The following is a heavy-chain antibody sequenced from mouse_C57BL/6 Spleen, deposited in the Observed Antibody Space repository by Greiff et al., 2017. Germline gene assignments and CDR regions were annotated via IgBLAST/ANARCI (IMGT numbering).Heavy chain of an antibody. J-gene: IGHJ1*03. CDR3: ARNYYGSSHWYFDV. D-gene: IGHD1-1*01. Sequence: VQLQQPGTELVKPGASVKLSCKASGYTFTSYWMHWVKQRPGQGLEWIGNINPSNGGTNYNEKFKSKATLTVDQSSSTAYMQLSSLTSEDSAVYYCARNYYGSSHWYFDVWGTGTTVTVAS. CDR2: INPSNGGT. CDR1: GYTFTSYW. V-gene: IGHV1-53*01.